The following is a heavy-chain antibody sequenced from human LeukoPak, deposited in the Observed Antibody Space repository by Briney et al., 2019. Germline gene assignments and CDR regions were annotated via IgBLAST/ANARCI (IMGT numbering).Heavy chain of an antibody. Sequence: SETLSLTCTVSGGSISSSSYYWGWIRQPPGKGLEWIGSIYYSGSTYYNPSLKSRVTISVDTSKNQFSLKLSSVTAADTAVYYCARTAQSTFDPWGQGTLVTVSS. CDR1: GGSISSSSYY. V-gene: IGHV4-39*01. CDR2: IYYSGST. J-gene: IGHJ5*02. CDR3: ARTAQSTFDP.